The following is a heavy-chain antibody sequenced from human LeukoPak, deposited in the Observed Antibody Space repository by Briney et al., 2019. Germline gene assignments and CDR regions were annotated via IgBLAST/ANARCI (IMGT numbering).Heavy chain of an antibody. D-gene: IGHD3-3*01. V-gene: IGHV3-48*01. Sequence: XCAXSGFTFSSYSMNWVRQAPGKGLEWVSYISSSSRTIYYADSVKGRFTISRDNAKNSLYLQMNSLRAEDTAVYYCATDFWSGYWGQGTLVTVSS. J-gene: IGHJ4*02. CDR1: GFTFSSYS. CDR2: ISSSSRTI. CDR3: ATDFWSGY.